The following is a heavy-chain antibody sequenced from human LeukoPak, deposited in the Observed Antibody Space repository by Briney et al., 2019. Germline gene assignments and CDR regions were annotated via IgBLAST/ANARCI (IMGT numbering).Heavy chain of an antibody. CDR1: GFTFSNYA. CDR3: ARAVVPAATLFDF. CDR2: LSGSGVRT. V-gene: IGHV3-23*01. D-gene: IGHD2-2*01. Sequence: GGSLRLSCTVSGFTFSNYAMNWVRQAPGKGLEWVSGLSGSGVRTAYADSVKGRFTISRDNSKNTLYLQMNSLRAEDTAVYYCARAVVPAATLFDFWGQGTLVTVSS. J-gene: IGHJ4*02.